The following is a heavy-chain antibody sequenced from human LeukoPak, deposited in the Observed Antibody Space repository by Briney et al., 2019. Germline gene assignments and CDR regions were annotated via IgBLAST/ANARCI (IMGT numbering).Heavy chain of an antibody. J-gene: IGHJ2*01. Sequence: SETLSLTCTVSGASISSYYWSWIRQPPGKGLEWIGYIYYSGSSNYNPSLKSRVTISVDMSKNQFSLNLSSVTAADAAVYYCAGDGREATGGKNWYFDLWGRGTLVTVSS. D-gene: IGHD1-26*01. CDR3: AGDGREATGGKNWYFDL. CDR1: GASISSYY. V-gene: IGHV4-59*01. CDR2: IYYSGSS.